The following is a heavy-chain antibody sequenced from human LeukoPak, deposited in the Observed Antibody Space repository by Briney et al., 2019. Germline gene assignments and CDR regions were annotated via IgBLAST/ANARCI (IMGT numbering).Heavy chain of an antibody. CDR2: IRTDGGEK. CDR1: GFTFRNYG. CDR3: ARIGYSTSWANSDY. D-gene: IGHD6-13*01. Sequence: GGSLRLSCAASGFTFRNYGMHWVRQAPGKGLDWVASIRTDGGEKYHADSVQGRFSISRDNSKNTLYLQMDSLRAEDTALYYCARIGYSTSWANSDYWGQGTLVTVSS. J-gene: IGHJ4*02. V-gene: IGHV3-30*02.